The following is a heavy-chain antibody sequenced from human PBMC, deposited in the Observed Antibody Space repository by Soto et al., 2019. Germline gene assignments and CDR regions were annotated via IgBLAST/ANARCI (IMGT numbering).Heavy chain of an antibody. J-gene: IGHJ6*02. Sequence: SVKVSCKASGGTFSSYAISWVRQAPGQGLEWMGGIIPIFGTANYAQKFQGRVTITADESTSTAYMELSSLRSEDTAVYYCSESIAARAYYYYGMDVWGQGTTVTVSS. CDR1: GGTFSSYA. CDR3: SESIAARAYYYYGMDV. V-gene: IGHV1-69*13. CDR2: IIPIFGTA. D-gene: IGHD6-6*01.